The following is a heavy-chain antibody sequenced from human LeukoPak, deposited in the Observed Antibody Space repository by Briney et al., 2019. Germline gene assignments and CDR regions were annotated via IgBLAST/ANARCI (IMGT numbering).Heavy chain of an antibody. CDR1: GYTFTSNG. V-gene: IGHV1-18*01. D-gene: IGHD3-10*01. CDR3: ARDLNPVWFGEAHFDY. J-gene: IGHJ4*02. Sequence: GASVKVSCKASGYTFTSNGISWVRQAPGQGLEWMGWISAYNGNTNYAQKLQGRVTMTTDTSTSTAYMELRSLRSDDTAVYYCARDLNPVWFGEAHFDYWGQGTLVTVSS. CDR2: ISAYNGNT.